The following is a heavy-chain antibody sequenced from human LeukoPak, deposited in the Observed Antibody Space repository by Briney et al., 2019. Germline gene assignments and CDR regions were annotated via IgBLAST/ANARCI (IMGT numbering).Heavy chain of an antibody. D-gene: IGHD1-26*01. CDR3: ARRGAEWELPYFDY. CDR1: GGSISSSGYY. CDR2: IYYSGST. Sequence: PSETLSLTCTVSGGSISSSGYYWGWIRQPPGKGLEWIGSIYYSGSTYYNPSLKSRVTISVDTSKNQFSLKLSSVTAADTAVYYCARRGAEWELPYFDYWGQGTLVTVSS. V-gene: IGHV4-39*01. J-gene: IGHJ4*02.